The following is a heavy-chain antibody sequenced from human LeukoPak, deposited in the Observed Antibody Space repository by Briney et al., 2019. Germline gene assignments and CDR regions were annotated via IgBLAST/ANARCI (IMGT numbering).Heavy chain of an antibody. CDR1: GGSISSSSYY. D-gene: IGHD6-13*01. J-gene: IGHJ5*02. CDR3: AREVIRQQLDWFDP. Sequence: SETLSLTCTVSGGSISSSSYYWGWIRQPPGKGLEWIGSIYYSGSTYYNPSLKGRVTISVDTSKNQFSLKLSSVTAADTAVYYCAREVIRQQLDWFDPWGQGTLVTVSS. CDR2: IYYSGST. V-gene: IGHV4-39*07.